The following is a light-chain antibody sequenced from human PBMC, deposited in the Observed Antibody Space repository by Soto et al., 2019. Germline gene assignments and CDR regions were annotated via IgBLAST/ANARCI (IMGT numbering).Light chain of an antibody. Sequence: DIQMTQSPSTLSGSVGDRVTITCRASQTISSWLAWYQQKPGKAPKLLIYKAPTLKSGVPSRLTRSRSVKGLTLTIGSLQPDDFATYYCQQNGSYEEGVGQGAKVDIK. V-gene: IGKV1-5*03. CDR3: QQNGSYEEG. CDR1: QTISSW. J-gene: IGKJ1*01. CDR2: KAP.